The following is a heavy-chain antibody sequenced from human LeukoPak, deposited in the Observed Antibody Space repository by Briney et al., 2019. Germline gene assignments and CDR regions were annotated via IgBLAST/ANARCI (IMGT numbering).Heavy chain of an antibody. CDR1: GFTFCRDW. CDR2: IKEEGRER. D-gene: IGHD6-13*01. J-gene: IGHJ4*02. CDR3: AREIEAAAGTRK. Sequence: PGGSLRLSCAASGFTFCRDWMDWVRQAPGKGREGGANIKEEGRERYYLDSVKGRFTISRDNAKNSLYLQMNSLRAEDTAVYYCAREIEAAAGTRKWGQGTLVTVSS. V-gene: IGHV3-7*01.